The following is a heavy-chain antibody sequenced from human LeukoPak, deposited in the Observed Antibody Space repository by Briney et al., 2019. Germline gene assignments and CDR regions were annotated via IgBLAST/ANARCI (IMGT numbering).Heavy chain of an antibody. CDR3: ARVGFSIAAAQRDKDYYYGMDV. Sequence: GGSLRLSCAASGFTFSSYWMSWVRQAPGKGLEWVAVISYDGSNKYYADSVKGRFTISRDNSKNTLYLQMNSLRAEDTAVYYCARVGFSIAAAQRDKDYYYGMDVWGQGTTVTVSS. D-gene: IGHD6-13*01. V-gene: IGHV3-30-3*01. CDR1: GFTFSSYW. CDR2: ISYDGSNK. J-gene: IGHJ6*02.